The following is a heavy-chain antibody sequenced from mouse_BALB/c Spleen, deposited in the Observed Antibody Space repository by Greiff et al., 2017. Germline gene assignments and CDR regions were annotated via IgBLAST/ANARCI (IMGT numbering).Heavy chain of an antibody. J-gene: IGHJ4*01. CDR2: TNPGSGGT. V-gene: IGHV1-54*01. Sequence: QVQLQQSGAELVRPGTSVKVSCKASGYAFTNYLIEWVKQRPGQGLEWIGVTNPGSGGTNYNEKFKGKATLTADKSSSTAYMQLSSLTSDDSAVYFCARFGIDYDGVYAMDYWGQGTSVTVSS. CDR3: ARFGIDYDGVYAMDY. CDR1: GYAFTNYL. D-gene: IGHD2-4*01.